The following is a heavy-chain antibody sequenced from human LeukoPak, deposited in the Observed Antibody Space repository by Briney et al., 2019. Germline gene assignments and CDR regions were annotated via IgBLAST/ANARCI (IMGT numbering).Heavy chain of an antibody. V-gene: IGHV3-30*04. CDR3: AKGRGFGEFLLHFDY. Sequence: GRSLRLSCAASGFTFSSYAMHWVRQAPGKGLEWVAVISYDGSNKYYADSVKGRFTISRDNSKNTLYPQMNSLRAEDTAVYYCAKGRGFGEFLLHFDYWGQGTLVTVSS. D-gene: IGHD3-10*01. J-gene: IGHJ4*02. CDR1: GFTFSSYA. CDR2: ISYDGSNK.